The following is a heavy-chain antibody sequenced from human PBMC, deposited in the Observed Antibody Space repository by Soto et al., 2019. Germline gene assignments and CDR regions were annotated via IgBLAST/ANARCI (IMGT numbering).Heavy chain of an antibody. CDR1: GGSMSSYY. V-gene: IGHV4-59*12. Sequence: SETLSLTCTVSGGSMSSYYWSWIRQPPGKELEWIGYIYYSGSTNYKPSLKSRVTISLDTSQNQLSLRLASVTAADTAIYYCARDREAGYNFYYGMDVWGQGTTVTVSS. D-gene: IGHD6-19*01. CDR3: ARDREAGYNFYYGMDV. J-gene: IGHJ6*02. CDR2: IYYSGST.